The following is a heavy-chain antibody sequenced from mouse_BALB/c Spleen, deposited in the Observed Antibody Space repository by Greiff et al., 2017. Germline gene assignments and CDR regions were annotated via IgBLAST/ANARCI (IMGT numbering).Heavy chain of an antibody. Sequence: EVKLVESGPGLVKPSQSLSLTCTVTGYSITSDYAWNWIRQFPGNKLEWMGYISYSGSTSYNPSLKSRISITRDTSKNQFFLQLNSVTTEDTATYYCARSGGNWYFDVWGAGTTVTVSS. J-gene: IGHJ1*01. CDR2: ISYSGST. V-gene: IGHV3-2*02. D-gene: IGHD3-1*01. CDR3: ARSGGNWYFDV. CDR1: GYSITSDYA.